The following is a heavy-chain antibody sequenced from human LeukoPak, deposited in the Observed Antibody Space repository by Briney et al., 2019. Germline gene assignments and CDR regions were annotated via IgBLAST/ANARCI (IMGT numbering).Heavy chain of an antibody. D-gene: IGHD1-26*01. Sequence: PGGSLRLSCAASGFTFSSYGMHWVRQAPGKGLEWVAVISYDGSNKYYADSVKGRFTISRDNSKNTLYLQMNSLRAEDTAVYYCAKGQWELLPIIDYWGQGTLVTVSS. V-gene: IGHV3-30*18. CDR3: AKGQWELLPIIDY. CDR2: ISYDGSNK. CDR1: GFTFSSYG. J-gene: IGHJ4*02.